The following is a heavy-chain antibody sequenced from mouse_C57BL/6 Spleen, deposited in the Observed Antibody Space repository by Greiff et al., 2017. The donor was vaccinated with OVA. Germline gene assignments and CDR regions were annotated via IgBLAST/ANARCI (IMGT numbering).Heavy chain of an antibody. J-gene: IGHJ3*01. CDR3: AKGITTVASPWFAY. D-gene: IGHD1-1*01. CDR1: GYTFTSYW. V-gene: IGHV1-61*01. Sequence: QVQLQQPGAELVRPGSSVKLSCKASGYTFTSYWMDWVKQRPGQGLEWIGNIYPSDSETHYNQKFKDKATLTVDKSSSTAYMQLSSLTSEDSAVYYCAKGITTVASPWFAYWGKGTLVTVSA. CDR2: IYPSDSET.